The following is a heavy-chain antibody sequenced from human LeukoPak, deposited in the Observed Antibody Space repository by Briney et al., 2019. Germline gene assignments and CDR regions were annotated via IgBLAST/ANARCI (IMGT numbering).Heavy chain of an antibody. V-gene: IGHV3-30*18. CDR2: ISRDGDGK. D-gene: IGHD6-19*01. J-gene: IGHJ4*02. Sequence: GGSLRLSCAASGFTFRSFGMQCVRQVPGQGLEWVALISRDGDGKYYADSVKGRFTISRDNSKNTLYLQMDSLRAEDTAVYYCAKDHSSAWHLDYWGQGTLVTVSS. CDR3: AKDHSSAWHLDY. CDR1: GFTFRSFG.